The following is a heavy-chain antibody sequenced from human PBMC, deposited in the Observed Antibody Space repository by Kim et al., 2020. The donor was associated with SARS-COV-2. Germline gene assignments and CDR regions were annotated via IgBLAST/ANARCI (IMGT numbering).Heavy chain of an antibody. D-gene: IGHD7-27*01. CDR1: GFTFGNYC. CDR3: ARDVGGGDDY. CDR2: ISSDESFT. J-gene: IGHJ4*02. Sequence: GGSLRLSCAASGFTFGNYCMHWVRQPPGKGLVWVSRISSDESFTCYADSVKGRFTISRDNAKNTLYLQMNSLRAEDTAIYFCARDVGGGDDYWGQGSVGT. V-gene: IGHV3-74*01.